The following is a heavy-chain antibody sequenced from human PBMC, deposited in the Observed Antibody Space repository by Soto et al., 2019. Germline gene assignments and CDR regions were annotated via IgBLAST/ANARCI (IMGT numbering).Heavy chain of an antibody. J-gene: IGHJ4*02. CDR3: ARHYSGYDLDY. D-gene: IGHD5-12*01. CDR2: IYYSGST. Sequence: QLQLQESGPGLVKPSETLSLTCTVSGGSISSSSYYWGWIRQPPGKGLEWIGSIYYSGSTYYNPSLKSRVTISVDTSKNQFSLKLSSVTAADTAVYYCARHYSGYDLDYWGQGTLVTVSS. CDR1: GGSISSSSYY. V-gene: IGHV4-39*01.